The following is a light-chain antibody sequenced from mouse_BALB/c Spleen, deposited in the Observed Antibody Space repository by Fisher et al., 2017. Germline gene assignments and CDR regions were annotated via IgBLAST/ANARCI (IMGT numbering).Light chain of an antibody. J-gene: IGKJ4*01. Sequence: IVITQTTAIMSASPGEKVTMTCSASSSVSYMHWYQQKSGTSPKRWIYDTSKLASGVPARFSGSGSGTSYSLTISRMEAEDAATYYCQQRSSYPFTFGSGTKLEIK. V-gene: IGKV4-59*01. CDR3: QQRSSYPFT. CDR2: DTS. CDR1: SSVSY.